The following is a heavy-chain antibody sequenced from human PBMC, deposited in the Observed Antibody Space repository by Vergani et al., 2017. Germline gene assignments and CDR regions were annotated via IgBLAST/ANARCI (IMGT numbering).Heavy chain of an antibody. D-gene: IGHD3-22*01. CDR1: GFTFSSYW. CDR2: IKQDGSEK. J-gene: IGHJ4*02. V-gene: IGHV3-7*03. CDR3: ARELIVVVITGEYYFDY. Sequence: EVQLVESGGGLVQPGGSLRLSCAASGFTFSSYWMSWVRQAPGKGLEWVANIKQDGSEKYYVDSVKGRFTISRDNAKNSLYLQMNSLRAEDTAVYYCARELIVVVITGEYYFDYWGQGTLATVSS.